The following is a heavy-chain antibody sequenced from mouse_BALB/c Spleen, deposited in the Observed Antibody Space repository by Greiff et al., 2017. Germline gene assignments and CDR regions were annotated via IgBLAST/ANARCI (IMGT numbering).Heavy chain of an antibody. V-gene: IGHV5-6*01. CDR1: GFTFSSYG. D-gene: IGHD2-4*01. Sequence: EVMLVESGGDLVKPGGSLKLSCAASGFTFSSYGMSWVRQTPDKRLEWVATISSGGSYTYYPDSVKGRFTISRDNAKNTLYLQMSSLKSEDTAMYYCARNGLRLYYFDDWGQGTTLTVSS. CDR3: ARNGLRLYYFDD. CDR2: ISSGGSYT. J-gene: IGHJ2*01.